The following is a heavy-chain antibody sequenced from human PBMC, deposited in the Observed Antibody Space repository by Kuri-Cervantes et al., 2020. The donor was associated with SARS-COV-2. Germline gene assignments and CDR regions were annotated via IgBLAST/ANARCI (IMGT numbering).Heavy chain of an antibody. Sequence: LRLSCTVSGGSISSGSYYWSWIRQPAGKGLEWIGRIYTSGSTNYNPSLKSRVTISVDTSKNQFSLKLSSVTAADTAVYYCARMAIVVVPAALPNWFDPWGQGTLVTVSS. CDR3: ARMAIVVVPAALPNWFDP. CDR2: IYTSGST. D-gene: IGHD2-2*03. CDR1: GGSISSGSYY. V-gene: IGHV4-61*02. J-gene: IGHJ5*02.